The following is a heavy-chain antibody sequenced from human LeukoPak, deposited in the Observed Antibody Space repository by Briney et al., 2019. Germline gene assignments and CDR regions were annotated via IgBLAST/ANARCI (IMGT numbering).Heavy chain of an antibody. CDR2: ISGYNGNT. J-gene: IGHJ4*02. Sequence: VASVKVSCKASGYTFTSYGISWVRQAPGQGLEWMGWISGYNGNTNYAQKLQGRVTMTTDTSTSTAYMELRNLRSDDTAVYYCARGTTGTTDLDYWGQGTLVTVSS. D-gene: IGHD1-1*01. CDR1: GYTFTSYG. V-gene: IGHV1-18*01. CDR3: ARGTTGTTDLDY.